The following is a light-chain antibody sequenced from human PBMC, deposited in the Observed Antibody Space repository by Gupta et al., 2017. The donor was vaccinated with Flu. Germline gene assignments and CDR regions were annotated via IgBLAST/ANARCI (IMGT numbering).Light chain of an antibody. J-gene: IGLJ2*01. V-gene: IGLV2-14*01. CDR1: SSDIGSYNY. Sequence: QSALTQPASVSGSPGQSITISFTGPSSDIGSYNYVSWYQQHPGQAPKLLIYDVTKRPSGVSSRFSGSKSGDTASLTISGLRAEDEADYYCSSCTSTSTLVFGGGTKLTVL. CDR2: DVT. CDR3: SSCTSTSTLV.